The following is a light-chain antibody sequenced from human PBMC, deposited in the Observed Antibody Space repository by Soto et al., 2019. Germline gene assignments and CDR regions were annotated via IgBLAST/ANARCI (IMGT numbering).Light chain of an antibody. CDR2: DVS. CDR3: SAFNSISLNV. V-gene: IGLV2-14*01. CDR1: SSVVGGYNY. Sequence: QSVLTQPSSVSGSPGQSITISCTGSSSVVGGYNYVSWYQQHPGKAPKLMIYDVSNRPSGVSNRFSGSKSGNTASLTISGLQADDFNDYDCSAFNSISLNVF. J-gene: IGLJ1*01.